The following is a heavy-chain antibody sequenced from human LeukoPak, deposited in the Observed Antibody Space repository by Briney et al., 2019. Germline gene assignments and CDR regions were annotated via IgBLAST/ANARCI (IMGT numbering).Heavy chain of an antibody. CDR3: ARPPYCSSTSCEYYFDY. J-gene: IGHJ4*02. V-gene: IGHV5-51*01. Sequence: GESLKISCKGSGYSFTSYWIGWVREMPGKGLEWMGIIYPGDSDTRYSPSFQGQVTISPDQSISTAYLQCSSLKASDTAMYYCARPPYCSSTSCEYYFDYWGQGTLVTVSS. D-gene: IGHD2-2*01. CDR2: IYPGDSDT. CDR1: GYSFTSYW.